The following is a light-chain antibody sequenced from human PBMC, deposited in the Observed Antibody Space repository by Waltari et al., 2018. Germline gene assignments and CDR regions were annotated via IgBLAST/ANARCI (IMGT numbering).Light chain of an antibody. Sequence: QSALTQPASVSGSPGQSITISCTGTSSDIGAYKYVSWYQQHPGKAPKVMMYDVSKRPSGGSNRFSGSNSGNTASLTLSGLQAADEADYYCSSYTNINTLYVFGPGTKVTAL. CDR3: SSYTNINTLYV. CDR1: SSDIGAYKY. J-gene: IGLJ1*01. V-gene: IGLV2-14*03. CDR2: DVS.